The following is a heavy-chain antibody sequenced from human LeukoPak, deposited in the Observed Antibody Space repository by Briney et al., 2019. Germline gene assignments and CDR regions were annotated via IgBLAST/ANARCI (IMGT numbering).Heavy chain of an antibody. D-gene: IGHD4-17*01. V-gene: IGHV1-46*01. CDR3: ARMGAVTTYAFGI. CDR1: GYTFTSYY. CDR2: INPSGGST. J-gene: IGHJ3*02. Sequence: ASVKVSCKASGYTFTSYYMHWVRQAPGQGLEWMGIINPSGGSTSYAQKFQGRVTMTRDMSTSTVYMELSSLRSEDTAVYYCARMGAVTTYAFGIWGQGTMVTVSS.